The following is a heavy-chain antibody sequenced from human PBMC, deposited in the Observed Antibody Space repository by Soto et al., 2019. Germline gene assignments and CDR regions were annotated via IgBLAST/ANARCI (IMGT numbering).Heavy chain of an antibody. J-gene: IGHJ6*02. CDR2: IYYSGST. CDR3: ARVVRRITMVRGVIPYYGMDV. Sequence: NPSETLSLTCTVSGGSISSGGYYWSWIRQHPGKGLEWIGYIYYSGSTYYNPSLKRQVTISVDTSKNQFSLKLSSVTAADTAVYYCARVVRRITMVRGVIPYYGMDVWGQGTTVTVSS. D-gene: IGHD3-10*01. V-gene: IGHV4-31*01. CDR1: GGSISSGGYY.